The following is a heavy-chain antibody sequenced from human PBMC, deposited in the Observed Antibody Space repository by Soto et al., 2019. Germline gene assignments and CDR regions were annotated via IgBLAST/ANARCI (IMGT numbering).Heavy chain of an antibody. V-gene: IGHV3-48*03. D-gene: IGHD4-17*01. CDR2: ISSTGNTI. Sequence: PGGSLRLSCAASGFTFDDYAMHWVRQVPGKGLEWGSYISSTGNTIYDADSVKGRFTISRDSAKNSLYLQMNSLRAEDTAVYYCARVLSTMTTFAYWGQGTLVTVSS. CDR1: GFTFDDYA. J-gene: IGHJ4*02. CDR3: ARVLSTMTTFAY.